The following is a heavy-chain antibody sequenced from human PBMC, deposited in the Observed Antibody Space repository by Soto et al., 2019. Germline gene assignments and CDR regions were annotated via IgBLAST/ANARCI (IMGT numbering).Heavy chain of an antibody. J-gene: IGHJ4*02. CDR2: ISYSGTT. V-gene: IGHV4-30-4*01. CDR3: PRREIQGPIDY. Sequence: SETLSLTCTVSGGSISSGNYYWSWIRQPPGKGLEWIGFISYSGTTHYSASLRSRVSISVDTSKNQFSLKLTSVTAVDTAVYYCPRREIQGPIDYWGQGTLVT. D-gene: IGHD1-26*01. CDR1: GGSISSGNYY.